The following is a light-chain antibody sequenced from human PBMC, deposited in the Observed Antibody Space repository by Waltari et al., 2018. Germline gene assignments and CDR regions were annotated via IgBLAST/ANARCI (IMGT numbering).Light chain of an antibody. CDR3: CSNVGSSVF. J-gene: IGLJ2*01. CDR1: NSNVGSYNL. V-gene: IGLV2-23*03. Sequence: QSALPQPASVSGSPGRSITISCTIFNSNVGSYNLFSWYQKHPGKAPKLLIYEGNRRPSGVSNRFSGSKSDNTASLTLSGLQAEDEADYYCCSNVGSSVFFGGGTKLTVL. CDR2: EGN.